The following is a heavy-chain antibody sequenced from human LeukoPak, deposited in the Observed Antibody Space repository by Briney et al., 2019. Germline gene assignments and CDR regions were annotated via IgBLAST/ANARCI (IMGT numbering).Heavy chain of an antibody. CDR3: ARGITIAN. J-gene: IGHJ4*02. D-gene: IGHD3-10*01. Sequence: PGGSLRLSCAASGFTFSNYWMTWVRQAPGKGLEWVANIKQDGSERDYVDSVKGRFTISRDDAKNSLYLQMNSLRAEDTAVYYCARGITIANWGQGTLVTVYS. CDR1: GFTFSNYW. CDR2: IKQDGSER. V-gene: IGHV3-7*04.